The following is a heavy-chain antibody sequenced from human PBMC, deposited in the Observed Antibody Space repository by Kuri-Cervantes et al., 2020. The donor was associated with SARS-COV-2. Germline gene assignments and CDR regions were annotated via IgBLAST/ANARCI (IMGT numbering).Heavy chain of an antibody. Sequence: GESLKIPCAGSGFTFSSYAISWVRQAPGKGLEWVVAISGSGGSTYYADSVKGRFTISRDNSKNTLYLQMNSLRAEETAVYYCAKDRDRGSNYDAFDIWSQGTMVTVSS. CDR2: ISGSGGST. CDR1: GFTFSSYA. D-gene: IGHD1-26*01. V-gene: IGHV3-23*01. CDR3: AKDRDRGSNYDAFDI. J-gene: IGHJ3*02.